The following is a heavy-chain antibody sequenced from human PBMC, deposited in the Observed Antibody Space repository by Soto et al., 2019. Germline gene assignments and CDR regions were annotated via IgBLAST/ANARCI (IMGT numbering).Heavy chain of an antibody. CDR2: INAGTGNT. Sequence: QVQLVQSGAEVKKPGASVKVSCKASGSTFTSYAIHWVRQAPGQSLEWMGWINAGTGNTKYSQNFQGRVTITRDTSASTAYMELSSLTSEDTAVYYCARRGGAYCDYWGQGALVTVSS. V-gene: IGHV1-3*01. J-gene: IGHJ4*02. CDR3: ARRGGAYCDY. D-gene: IGHD1-26*01. CDR1: GSTFTSYA.